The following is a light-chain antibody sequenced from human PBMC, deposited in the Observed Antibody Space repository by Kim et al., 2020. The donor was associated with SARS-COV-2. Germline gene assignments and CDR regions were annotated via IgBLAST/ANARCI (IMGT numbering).Light chain of an antibody. Sequence: LSVAPGERVTLSCRASQSVSSNLAWYQQKPGQAPRLLIYGAFPRATGIPARFSGSASGTEFTLTISSLQSEDFAVYYCQQYSDWYTFGQGTKLEI. CDR1: QSVSSN. CDR2: GAF. J-gene: IGKJ2*01. CDR3: QQYSDWYT. V-gene: IGKV3-15*01.